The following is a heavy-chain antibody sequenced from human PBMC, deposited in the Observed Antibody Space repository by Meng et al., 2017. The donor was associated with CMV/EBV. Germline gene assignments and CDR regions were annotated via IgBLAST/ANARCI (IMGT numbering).Heavy chain of an antibody. CDR3: ARELSYTSALDY. D-gene: IGHD2/OR15-2a*01. Sequence: QVQLVQSGAEVKKPGALVKVSCKASGDTFTSCHIHWVRQAPGQGLEWLGLINCNDGATSYAHKFQGRVSMTRDTSTRIVHMELSSLRSEDTALYYCARELSYTSALDYWGQGTLVTVSS. CDR2: INCNDGAT. V-gene: IGHV1-46*01. CDR1: GDTFTSCH. J-gene: IGHJ4*02.